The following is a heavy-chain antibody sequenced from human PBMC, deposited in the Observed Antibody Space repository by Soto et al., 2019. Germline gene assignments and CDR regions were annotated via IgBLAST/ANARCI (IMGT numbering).Heavy chain of an antibody. CDR2: INAYNGNT. CDR1: GYSFTRYG. CDR3: ARVDAYVTPSPQDV. V-gene: IGHV1-18*01. J-gene: IGHJ6*02. D-gene: IGHD3-16*01. Sequence: QVQLVQSRAEVKNPGASVKVSCKASGYSFTRYGIAWARQAPGQGLEWLGWINAYNGNTTYAQNLQGRVTLTTDTSTSTAYMELTSLRSNDTAIYYCARVDAYVTPSPQDVWGQGTTVIVSS.